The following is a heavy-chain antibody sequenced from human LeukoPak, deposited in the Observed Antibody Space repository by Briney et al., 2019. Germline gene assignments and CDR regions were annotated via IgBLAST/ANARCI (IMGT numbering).Heavy chain of an antibody. V-gene: IGHV1-2*02. D-gene: IGHD6-19*01. Sequence: AASVKVSCKASGYTFTGYYMHWVRQAPGQGLEWMGWINPNSGGTNYAQKFQGRVTMTRDTSISTAYMELSRLRSDDTAVYYCASEYSSGWTGYNWFDPWGQGTLVTVS. CDR1: GYTFTGYY. J-gene: IGHJ5*02. CDR3: ASEYSSGWTGYNWFDP. CDR2: INPNSGGT.